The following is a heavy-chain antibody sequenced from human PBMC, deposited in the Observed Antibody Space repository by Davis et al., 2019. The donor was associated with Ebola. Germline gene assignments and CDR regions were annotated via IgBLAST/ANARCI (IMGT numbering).Heavy chain of an antibody. J-gene: IGHJ6*02. Sequence: ASVKVSCKASGYTFTNYYMHWVRQAPGHGLEWMGIINPSGGSTSYAQKFQGRVTMTRDTSTSTVYMELSSLRSEDTAVYYCARDDNSDYYYYGMDVWGQGTTVTVSS. V-gene: IGHV1-46*03. CDR2: INPSGGST. CDR3: ARDDNSDYYYYGMDV. D-gene: IGHD5-24*01. CDR1: GYTFTNYY.